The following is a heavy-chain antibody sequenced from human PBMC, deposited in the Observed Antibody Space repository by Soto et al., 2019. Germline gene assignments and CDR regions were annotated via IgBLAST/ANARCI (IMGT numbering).Heavy chain of an antibody. Sequence: SQTLSLTCAISGDSVSSNSAVWNWIRQSPSRGLEWLGRTYYRSRWYIDYAVSVKSRITINPDTSKNQFSLQLNSVTPEDTAVYYCARDKAAAGAYGMDVWGQGTTVTVSS. CDR2: TYYRSRWYI. V-gene: IGHV6-1*01. CDR3: ARDKAAAGAYGMDV. D-gene: IGHD6-13*01. CDR1: GDSVSSNSAV. J-gene: IGHJ6*02.